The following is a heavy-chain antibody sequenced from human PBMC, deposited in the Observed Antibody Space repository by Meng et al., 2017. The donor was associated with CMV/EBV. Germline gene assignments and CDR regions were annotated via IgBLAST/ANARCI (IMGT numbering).Heavy chain of an antibody. Sequence: EHLSLTCTGPGGSISSHVWSWIRQPAGKGLEWIGRIYSSGSTNYNPSLKSRVTMSVDTSKNQYSLQLNSVTAADTAVYYCASLGGGYWGQGTLVTVSS. CDR1: GGSISSHV. J-gene: IGHJ4*02. CDR3: ASLGGGY. V-gene: IGHV4-4*07. CDR2: IYSSGST. D-gene: IGHD3-16*01.